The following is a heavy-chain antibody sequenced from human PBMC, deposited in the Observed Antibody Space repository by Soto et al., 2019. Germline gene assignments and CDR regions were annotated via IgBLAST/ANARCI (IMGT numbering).Heavy chain of an antibody. D-gene: IGHD5-18*01. Sequence: ESGGGVVQPGGSLRLSCAASGFTFTSYGMHWVRQAPGTRLEWVAVISYDGGLQHYADSVKGRFTISRDNSKNMVLLQMNSLRAEDTAVYYCVSDRGYGHASVPYSWGQGTLVSVSS. V-gene: IGHV3-30*03. J-gene: IGHJ4*02. CDR1: GFTFTSYG. CDR3: VSDRGYGHASVPYS. CDR2: ISYDGGLQ.